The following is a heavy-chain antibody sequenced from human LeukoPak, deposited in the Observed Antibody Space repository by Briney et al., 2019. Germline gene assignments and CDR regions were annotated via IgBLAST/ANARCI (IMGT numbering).Heavy chain of an antibody. D-gene: IGHD6-19*01. V-gene: IGHV3-7*01. CDR2: IKQDGSEK. CDR1: GFTFSSYW. J-gene: IGHJ4*02. CDR3: ARAGAVAGTDFDY. Sequence: VGSLRLSCAASGFTFSSYWMSWVRQAPGKGLEWVANIKQDGSEKYYVDSVKGRFTISRDNAKNSLYLQMNSLRAEDTAVYYCARAGAVAGTDFDYWGQGTLVTVSS.